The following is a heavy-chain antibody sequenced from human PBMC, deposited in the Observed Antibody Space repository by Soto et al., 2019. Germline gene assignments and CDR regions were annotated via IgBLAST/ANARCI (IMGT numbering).Heavy chain of an antibody. V-gene: IGHV3-30*18. Sequence: GGSLRLSCAASGFTFSSYGMHWVRQAPGKGLEWVAVISYDGSNKYYADSVKGRFTISRDNSKNTLYLQMNSLRAEDTAVYYCAKDSQYSSSSPPDYWGQGTLVTVSS. CDR1: GFTFSSYG. CDR3: AKDSQYSSSSPPDY. J-gene: IGHJ4*02. CDR2: ISYDGSNK. D-gene: IGHD6-13*01.